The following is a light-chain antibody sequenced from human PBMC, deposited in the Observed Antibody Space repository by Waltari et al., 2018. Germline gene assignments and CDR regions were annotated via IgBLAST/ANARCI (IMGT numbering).Light chain of an antibody. Sequence: DIVMTQSPDSLAVSLGERATINCKSSQSVLYSSNNKNYLAWYQQKPGQPPKLLIYWASMRESGVPDRFSGSGSGTDFTLTISCLHAEDVAVYYCQQYYSTPYTFGQGTKLEIK. V-gene: IGKV4-1*01. J-gene: IGKJ2*01. CDR2: WAS. CDR3: QQYYSTPYT. CDR1: QSVLYSSNNKNY.